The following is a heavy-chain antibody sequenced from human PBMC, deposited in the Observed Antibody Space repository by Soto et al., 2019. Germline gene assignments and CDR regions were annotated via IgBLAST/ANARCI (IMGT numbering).Heavy chain of an antibody. V-gene: IGHV3-48*02. Sequence: GGSLRLSCAASGFTFSSYSMNWVRQAPGKGLEWVSYISSSSSTIYYADSVKGRFTISRDNAKNSLYLQMNSLRDEDTAVYYCARDSGLWSGYYHSGSPNDYSGPGTLVTGSS. J-gene: IGHJ4*02. D-gene: IGHD3-3*01. CDR2: ISSSSSTI. CDR3: ARDSGLWSGYYHSGSPNDY. CDR1: GFTFSSYS.